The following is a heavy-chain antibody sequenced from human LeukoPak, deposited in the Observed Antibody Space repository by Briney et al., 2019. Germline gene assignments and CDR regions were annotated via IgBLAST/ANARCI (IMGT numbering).Heavy chain of an antibody. Sequence: PAETLSLSCTMSGDSSDHDSNYWAWIRQPQGKGLEWVGTVCSIGTTYYKSSLERRANITVDQSKNQFPLIQTSLHAADTGVYYRAKMYFDFWSHPGSDPFDIWGQGTVVVVSS. CDR2: VCSIGTT. J-gene: IGHJ3*02. V-gene: IGHV4-39*01. CDR1: GDSSDHDSNY. CDR3: AKMYFDFWSHPGSDPFDI. D-gene: IGHD3-3*01.